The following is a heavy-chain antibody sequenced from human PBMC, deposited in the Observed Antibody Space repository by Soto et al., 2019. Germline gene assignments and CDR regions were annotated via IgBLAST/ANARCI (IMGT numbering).Heavy chain of an antibody. D-gene: IGHD3-10*01. Sequence: GGSLRLSCAASGFTFSSYWMSWVRQAPGKGLEWVANIKQDGSEKYYVDSVKGRFTISRDNAKNSLYLQMNSLRAEDTAVYYCARAAVLLWFGELLAPNDYWGQGTLVTVSS. CDR1: GFTFSSYW. J-gene: IGHJ4*02. CDR3: ARAAVLLWFGELLAPNDY. CDR2: IKQDGSEK. V-gene: IGHV3-7*04.